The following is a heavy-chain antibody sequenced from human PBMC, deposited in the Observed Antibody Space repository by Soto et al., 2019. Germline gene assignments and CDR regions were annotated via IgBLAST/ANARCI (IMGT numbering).Heavy chain of an antibody. CDR3: TTDEWS. V-gene: IGHV3-15*01. CDR1: ECHFINSW. Sequence: CCGFAECHFINSWMIWVRPAPGKGLEWVGRIKSKTHGGTTDYAAPVKGRFTISRDDSKNTLYLQMNSLKAEDTAVYYCTTDEWSWGQGTLV. D-gene: IGHD3-3*01. CDR2: IKSKTHGGTT. J-gene: IGHJ5*02.